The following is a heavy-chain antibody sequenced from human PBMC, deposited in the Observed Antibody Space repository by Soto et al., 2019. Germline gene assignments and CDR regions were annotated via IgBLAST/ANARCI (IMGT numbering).Heavy chain of an antibody. CDR2: ISGSGGST. J-gene: IGHJ6*02. CDR1: GFTFSSYA. V-gene: IGHV3-23*01. CDR3: VRDKAYYGSGSLYGMDV. Sequence: PGGSLRLSCAASGFTFSSYAMSWVRQAPGKGLEWVSAISGSGGSTYYADSVKGRFTISRDNSKNTLYLQMNSLRAEDTAVYYCVRDKAYYGSGSLYGMDVWGQGTTVTVSS. D-gene: IGHD3-10*01.